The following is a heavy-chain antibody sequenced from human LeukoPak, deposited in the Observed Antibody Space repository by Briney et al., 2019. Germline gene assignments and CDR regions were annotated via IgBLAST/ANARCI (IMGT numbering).Heavy chain of an antibody. J-gene: IGHJ2*01. CDR3: ARVGGPGSWYFDL. D-gene: IGHD3-10*01. V-gene: IGHV4-59*01. Sequence: SETLSLTCTVSGVSISSYSWSWIRQPPGKGLEWIGYIHYTGSTDYIPSLKSRVTISVDTSESQFSLRLSSVTAADTAVYYCARVGGPGSWYFDLWGRGSLVTVSS. CDR2: IHYTGST. CDR1: GVSISSYS.